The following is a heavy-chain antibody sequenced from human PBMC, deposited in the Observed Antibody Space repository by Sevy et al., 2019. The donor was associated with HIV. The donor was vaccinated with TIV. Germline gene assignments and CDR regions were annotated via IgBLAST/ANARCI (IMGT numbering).Heavy chain of an antibody. Sequence: GGSLRRSCTASGLNVSDYFMSWIRQAPGKRPEWVSYISSSGTIIYYADSVKGRLTSSRDNAKKSLYLQMNRLRAEDTAIYYCARDLASGSFFSLYFDYWGQGTLVTVSS. CDR2: ISSSGTII. D-gene: IGHD3-10*01. V-gene: IGHV3-11*01. CDR3: ARDLASGSFFSLYFDY. CDR1: GLNVSDYF. J-gene: IGHJ4*02.